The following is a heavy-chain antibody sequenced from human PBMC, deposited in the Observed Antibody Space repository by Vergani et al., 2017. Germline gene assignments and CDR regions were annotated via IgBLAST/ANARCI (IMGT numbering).Heavy chain of an antibody. V-gene: IGHV3-30*03. Sequence: QVQLVESGGGVVQPGRSLRLSCAASGFTFSSYGMHWVRQAPGKGLEWVAVISYDGSNKYYEDSVKGRFTISRDNSKNTLYLQMNSLRAEDTAVYYCARWLQGIDYWGQGTLVTVSS. CDR2: ISYDGSNK. D-gene: IGHD5-24*01. CDR1: GFTFSSYG. J-gene: IGHJ4*02. CDR3: ARWLQGIDY.